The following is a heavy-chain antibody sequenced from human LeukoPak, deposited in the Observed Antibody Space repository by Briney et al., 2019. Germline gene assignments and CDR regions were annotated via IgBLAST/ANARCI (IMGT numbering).Heavy chain of an antibody. CDR2: IWYDGSNK. CDR3: AGSYYNVFDY. J-gene: IGHJ4*02. V-gene: IGHV3-33*01. CDR1: GFTFSNYG. Sequence: PGGSLRLSCAASGFTFSNYGMHWVRQAPGKGLEWVALIWYDGSNKYYADSVKGRFTISRDNSKNTLYLQMNSLRAGDTAVYYCAGSYYNVFDYWGQGTLVTVSS. D-gene: IGHD3-10*01.